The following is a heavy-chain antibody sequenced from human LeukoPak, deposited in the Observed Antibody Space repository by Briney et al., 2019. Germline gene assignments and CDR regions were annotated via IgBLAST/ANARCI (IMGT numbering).Heavy chain of an antibody. J-gene: IGHJ3*02. CDR1: GFTFSSYW. CDR3: HTVCSSTSCYRAFDI. V-gene: IGHV3-7*03. Sequence: PGGSLRLSCAASGFTFSSYWMSWVRQAPGKGLEWVANIKQDGSEKYYVDSVKGRFTISRDNAKNSLYLQMNSLRAEDTAVYYCHTVCSSTSCYRAFDIWGQGTMVTVSS. D-gene: IGHD2-2*01. CDR2: IKQDGSEK.